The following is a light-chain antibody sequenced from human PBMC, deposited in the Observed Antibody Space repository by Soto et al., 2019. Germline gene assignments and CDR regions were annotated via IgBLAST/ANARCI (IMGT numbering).Light chain of an antibody. CDR3: SSYTSSSLLYV. V-gene: IGLV2-14*01. Sequence: QSALTQPASVSGSPGQSITIPCTGTSSDIGNSNYVSWYQQHPGKAPKLIIYDVNNRPSGISNRFSGSKSASTASLTISGLQAEDEADYYCSSYTSSSLLYVFGTGTKVTVL. CDR2: DVN. CDR1: SSDIGNSNY. J-gene: IGLJ1*01.